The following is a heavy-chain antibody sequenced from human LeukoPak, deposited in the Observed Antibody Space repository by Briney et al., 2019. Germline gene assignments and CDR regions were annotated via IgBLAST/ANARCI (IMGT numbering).Heavy chain of an antibody. V-gene: IGHV3-33*01. J-gene: IGHJ3*02. Sequence: PGGSLRLSCAASGFVFSSYGMHWVRQAPGKGLEWVSFIWSHGNTKKYADSVTGRFTISRDNSKNTLYLEMNTLRAEDTAVYYCARDDDYDDHNTFDMWGHGTMVTVSS. D-gene: IGHD4-17*01. CDR2: IWSHGNTK. CDR3: ARDDDYDDHNTFDM. CDR1: GFVFSSYG.